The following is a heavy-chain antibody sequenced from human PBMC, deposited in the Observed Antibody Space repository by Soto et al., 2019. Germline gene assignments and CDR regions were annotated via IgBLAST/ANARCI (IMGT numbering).Heavy chain of an antibody. D-gene: IGHD1-26*01. CDR2: IHYSVST. J-gene: IGHJ4*02. CDR3: PRAWEHLYFES. V-gene: IGHV4-61*01. Sequence: SETPSLTCTVSGGSVSSTSYYWTWILHPPGKGLEWIGYIHYSVSTNYNPSLQSRVTISVDTSKNHFSLELTSVTAADTAVYYCPRAWEHLYFESSGEGVLVTFSA. CDR1: GGSVSSTSYY.